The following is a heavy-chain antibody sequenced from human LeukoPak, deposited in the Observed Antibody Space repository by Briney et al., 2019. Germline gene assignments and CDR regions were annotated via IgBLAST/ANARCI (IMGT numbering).Heavy chain of an antibody. D-gene: IGHD7-27*01. CDR2: IYYSGST. J-gene: IGHJ2*01. CDR1: GGSISSYY. V-gene: IGHV4-59*01. CDR3: ARVSLTGNLGRGYFDL. Sequence: SETLSLTCTVSGGSISSYYWSWIRQPPGKGLEWIGYIYYSGSTNYNPSLKSRVTISVDTSKNQFSLKLSSVTAADTAVYYCARVSLTGNLGRGYFDLWGRGTLVTVSS.